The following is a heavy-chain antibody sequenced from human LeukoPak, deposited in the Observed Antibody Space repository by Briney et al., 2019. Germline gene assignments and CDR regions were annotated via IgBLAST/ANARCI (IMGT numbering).Heavy chain of an antibody. CDR3: ARCGSNSFFIEY. Sequence: PSETLSLTCAVYGGSFSDYYWSWIRQPPGKRLEWIGEIKRSGSTNYNPSLKSRVPIAVDTSKNQLSLKLRSVTAADTAVYYCARCGSNSFFIEYWGQGTLVTVSS. V-gene: IGHV4-34*01. J-gene: IGHJ4*02. CDR1: GGSFSDYY. D-gene: IGHD6-13*01. CDR2: IKRSGST.